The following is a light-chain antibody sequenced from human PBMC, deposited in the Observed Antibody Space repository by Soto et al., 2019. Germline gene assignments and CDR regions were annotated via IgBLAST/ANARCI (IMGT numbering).Light chain of an antibody. CDR2: DAA. V-gene: IGKV3-11*01. CDR1: QSVSSY. J-gene: IGKJ4*01. Sequence: EILLTQSPAPLSLSPGEIATLSCRTIQSVSSYLAWYQQKPGQAPRLLIYDAASMATGIPARFNGSGSGTDFTRTIRSLEPEDFAVYYCQQRSNWPLTFGGGTKVEIK. CDR3: QQRSNWPLT.